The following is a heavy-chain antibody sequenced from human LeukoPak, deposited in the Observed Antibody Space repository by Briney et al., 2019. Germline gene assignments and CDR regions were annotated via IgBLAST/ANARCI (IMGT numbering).Heavy chain of an antibody. CDR1: GGSLSGYY. V-gene: IGHV4-34*01. J-gene: IGHJ4*02. Sequence: SETLSLTCAVYGGSLSGYYWSWIRQPPGKGLEWIGEINHSGSTNCNPSLKSRVTISVDTSKNQFSLKLSSVTAADTAVYYCARVITMVRGADYWGQGTLVTVSS. D-gene: IGHD3-10*01. CDR3: ARVITMVRGADY. CDR2: INHSGST.